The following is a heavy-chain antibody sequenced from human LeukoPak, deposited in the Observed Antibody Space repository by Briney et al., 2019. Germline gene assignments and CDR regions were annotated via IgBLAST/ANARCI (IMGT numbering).Heavy chain of an antibody. J-gene: IGHJ4*02. CDR3: AREAIAAGKNFDY. CDR1: GYDITSYY. V-gene: IGHV1-46*04. CDR2: VHPNGDNR. Sequence: ASVKVSCKASGYDITSYYMHWVRQAPGQGLEWMGTVHPNGDNRTYAQKLQGRVTMTRDTSTSTFYMDLSSLKSEDTAVYYCAREAIAAGKNFDYWGQGSQVTVSS. D-gene: IGHD6-25*01.